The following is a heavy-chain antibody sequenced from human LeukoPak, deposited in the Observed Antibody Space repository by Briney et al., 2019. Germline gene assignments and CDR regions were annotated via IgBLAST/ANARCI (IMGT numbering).Heavy chain of an antibody. Sequence: GGSLRLSCAASGFTFSSYSMTWIRQAPGKGLEWVSYISSSGGTIYYADSVKGRFTISRDNAKNSLYLQMNSLRAEDTAIYYCARDRGATNPRAFDVWGQGTMVTVSS. CDR1: GFTFSSYS. D-gene: IGHD1-26*01. J-gene: IGHJ3*01. CDR3: ARDRGATNPRAFDV. CDR2: ISSSGGTI. V-gene: IGHV3-48*04.